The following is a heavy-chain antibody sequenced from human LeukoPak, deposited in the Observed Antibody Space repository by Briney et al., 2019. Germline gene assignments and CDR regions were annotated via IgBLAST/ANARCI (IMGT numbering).Heavy chain of an antibody. J-gene: IGHJ4*02. CDR1: GGTFSSYA. D-gene: IGHD6-19*01. V-gene: IGHV1-69*13. Sequence: ASVKVSCKASGGTFSSYAISWVRQAPGQGLEWMGGIIPIFGTVNYAQKFQGRVTITADESTSTAYMELSSLRSEDTAVYYCATFKHGWYYFDYWGQGTLVTVSS. CDR2: IIPIFGTV. CDR3: ATFKHGWYYFDY.